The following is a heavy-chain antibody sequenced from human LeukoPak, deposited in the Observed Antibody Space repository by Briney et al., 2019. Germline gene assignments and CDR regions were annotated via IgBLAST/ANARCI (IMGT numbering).Heavy chain of an antibody. CDR1: GDSVSSDIAA. CDR2: THYRSKWYF. CDR3: ARGSAFDI. J-gene: IGHJ3*02. Sequence: SQTLSLTCAISGDSVSSDIAAWNWVRQSPSRGLEWLGRTHYRSKWYFDYAVSLKSRIIINPDTSKNQFSLHLNSVTPEDTAVYYCARGSAFDIWGQGTMVTVSS. V-gene: IGHV6-1*01.